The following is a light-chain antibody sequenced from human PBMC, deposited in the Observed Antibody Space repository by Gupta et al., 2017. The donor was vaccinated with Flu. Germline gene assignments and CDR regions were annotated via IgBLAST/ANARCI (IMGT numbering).Light chain of an antibody. Sequence: SSELTQPPSVSVSPGQTARITCSGDKLGKKYANWYQQKPGQSPVLVMYKNTKRPAGTPERFSGSNSGNKATLTSGGTQARDEDDYYCQAGDRSTGGFGTGTKVTVL. CDR1: KLGKKY. J-gene: IGLJ1*01. V-gene: IGLV3-1*01. CDR3: QAGDRSTGG. CDR2: KNT.